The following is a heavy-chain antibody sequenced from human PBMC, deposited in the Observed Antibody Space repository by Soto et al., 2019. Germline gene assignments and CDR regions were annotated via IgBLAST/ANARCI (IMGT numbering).Heavy chain of an antibody. V-gene: IGHV5-10-1*01. CDR1: GYSFTSYW. Sequence: LGESLKISCKGSGYSFTSYWISWVRQMPGKGLEWMGRIDPSDSYTNYSPSFQGHVTISADKSISTAYLQWSSLKASDTAMYYCARQARGENYYYYYGIEVWDQGXTVAVSS. CDR3: ARQARGENYYYYYGIEV. J-gene: IGHJ6*02. CDR2: IDPSDSYT.